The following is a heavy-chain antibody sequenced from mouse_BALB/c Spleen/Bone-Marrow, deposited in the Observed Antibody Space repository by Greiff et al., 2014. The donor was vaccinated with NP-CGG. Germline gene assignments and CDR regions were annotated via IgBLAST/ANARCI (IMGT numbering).Heavy chain of an antibody. CDR2: ILPGNTNA. J-gene: IGHJ4*01. CDR3: ARGWYSMDD. CDR1: GYTFSNYW. Sequence: VQRVESGAEQMQPGASVKISCKATGYTFSNYWIEWVKQRLGHGLEWIGEILPGNTNANYNEKFKGRATFTADTSSNTAYMQLSSLTSEDSAVYYCARGWYSMDDWGQGTSVTVSS. V-gene: IGHV1-9*01.